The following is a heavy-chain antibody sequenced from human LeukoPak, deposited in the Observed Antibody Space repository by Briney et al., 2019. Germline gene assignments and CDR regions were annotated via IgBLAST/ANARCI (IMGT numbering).Heavy chain of an antibody. CDR3: ARDQDFWSGYSPFDY. J-gene: IGHJ4*02. D-gene: IGHD3-3*01. CDR2: ISAYNGNT. Sequence: GASVQVSCKTSGYIFAHNGISWVRQAPGQGLEWMGWISAYNGNTNYAQKLQGRVTMTTDTSTSTAYMELRSLRSDDTAVYYCARDQDFWSGYSPFDYWGQGTLVTVSS. CDR1: GYIFAHNG. V-gene: IGHV1-18*01.